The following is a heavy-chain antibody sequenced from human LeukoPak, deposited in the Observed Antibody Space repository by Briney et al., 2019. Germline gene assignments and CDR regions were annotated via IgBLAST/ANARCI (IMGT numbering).Heavy chain of an antibody. CDR2: ITSSSGYI. CDR1: GFTFTSYS. V-gene: IGHV3-21*01. J-gene: IGHJ4*02. CDR3: ARDPSPGDN. Sequence: PGGSLRLSCAASGFTFTSYSMNWVRQAPGKGLEWVSSITSSSGYISYAGSVKGRFTISRDNAKSSLYLQMDSLRVEDTAVYYCARDPSPGDNWGQGTLVTVSS.